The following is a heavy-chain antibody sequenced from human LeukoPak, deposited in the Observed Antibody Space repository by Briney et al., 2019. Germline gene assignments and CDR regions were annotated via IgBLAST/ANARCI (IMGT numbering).Heavy chain of an antibody. CDR1: GGSISSYY. CDR2: IYYSGST. Sequence: SETLSLTCTVSGGSISSYYWSWIRQPPGKGLEWIGYIYYSGSTYYNPSLKSRVTISVDTSNDQFSLKLNSVTAADTAVYYCATYCSSTSCPHRRAFDIWGQGTMVTVSS. V-gene: IGHV4-59*04. J-gene: IGHJ3*02. CDR3: ATYCSSTSCPHRRAFDI. D-gene: IGHD2-2*01.